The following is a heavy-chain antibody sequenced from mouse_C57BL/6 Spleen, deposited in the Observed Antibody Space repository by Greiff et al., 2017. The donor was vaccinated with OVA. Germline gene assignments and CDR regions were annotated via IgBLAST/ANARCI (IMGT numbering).Heavy chain of an antibody. J-gene: IGHJ2*01. CDR1: GYTFTDYY. Sequence: QVQLKESGAELVRPGASVKLSCKASGYTFTDYYITWVKQRPGQGLEWIARIYPGSGNPYYNEQFQGKATLTAEKSSSTAYMQLSILTSGDSAVYFCARRDNSNYYFDYWGQGTTLTVSS. V-gene: IGHV1-76*01. D-gene: IGHD2-5*01. CDR2: IYPGSGNP. CDR3: ARRDNSNYYFDY.